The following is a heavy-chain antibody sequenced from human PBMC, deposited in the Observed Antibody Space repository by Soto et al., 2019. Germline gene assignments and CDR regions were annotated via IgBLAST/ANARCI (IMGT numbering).Heavy chain of an antibody. CDR1: GFSLTTGKMG. V-gene: IGHV2-26*01. CDR3: ARMKVDSYQFYYAMDV. D-gene: IGHD3-9*01. CDR2: IFSDNEI. Sequence: QVTLKESGPALVKPTETLTLTCTVSGFSLTTGKMGVSWIRQPPGKALEWLAHIFSDNEISYSTSLQGRLTISTDTSGSQVVLSMTNVDPVDTATYYCARMKVDSYQFYYAMDVWGQGTTVTVSS. J-gene: IGHJ6*02.